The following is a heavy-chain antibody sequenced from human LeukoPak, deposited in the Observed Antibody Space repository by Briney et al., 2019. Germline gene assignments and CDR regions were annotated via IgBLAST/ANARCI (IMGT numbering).Heavy chain of an antibody. CDR3: ARGGKATVVTM. CDR1: GGSINSYY. CDR2: IYSSGST. J-gene: IGHJ4*02. V-gene: IGHV4-4*07. Sequence: SETLSLTCTVSGGSINSYYWSWIRQPAGKGLEWIGRIYSSGSTNYNPSLKSRISMSVDTSKNQFPLKLTSVTAAATAVYYCARGGKATVVTMWGQGILVTVSS. D-gene: IGHD4-23*01.